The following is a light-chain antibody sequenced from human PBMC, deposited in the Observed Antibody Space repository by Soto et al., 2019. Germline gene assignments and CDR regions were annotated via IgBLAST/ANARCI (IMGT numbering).Light chain of an antibody. CDR3: QSYDSSLSGSYV. CDR1: SSNIGARYD. V-gene: IGLV1-40*01. Sequence: QSVLTQPPSVSGAPGQRVTISCTGSSSNIGARYDVHWYQQLPGTAPKLLIDGNSNRPSGVPDRFSGSKSGTSASLAITGLQAEDEADYYCQSYDSSLSGSYVFGTGTQLTVL. CDR2: GNS. J-gene: IGLJ1*01.